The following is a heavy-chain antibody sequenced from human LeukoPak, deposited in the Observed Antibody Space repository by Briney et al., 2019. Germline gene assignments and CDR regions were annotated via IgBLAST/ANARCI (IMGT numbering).Heavy chain of an antibody. CDR3: ARGRTQQLAFDP. Sequence: SETLSLTCAVSGGSISSGGYSWSWIRQPPGKGLEWIGYIYHSGSTYYNPSLKSRVTISVDRSKNQFSLKLSPVTAADTAVYYCARGRTQQLAFDPWGQGTLVTVSS. J-gene: IGHJ5*02. CDR2: IYHSGST. V-gene: IGHV4-30-2*01. CDR1: GGSISSGGYS. D-gene: IGHD6-13*01.